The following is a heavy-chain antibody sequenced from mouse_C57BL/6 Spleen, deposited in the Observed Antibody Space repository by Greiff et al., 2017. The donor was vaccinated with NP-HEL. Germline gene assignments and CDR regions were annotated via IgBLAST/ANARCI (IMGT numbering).Heavy chain of an antibody. CDR1: GYSFTGYF. V-gene: IGHV1-20*01. CDR3: ARSYYYGSSSYYYAMDY. D-gene: IGHD1-1*01. J-gene: IGHJ4*01. Sequence: VQLQQSGPALVQPGDSVTISCKASGYSFTGYFMNWVMQSHGTSLEWIGRINPYNGDTFYNQKFKGKATLTVDKSSSTAHMELRSLTSEDSAVYYCARSYYYGSSSYYYAMDYWGQGTSVTVSS. CDR2: INPYNGDT.